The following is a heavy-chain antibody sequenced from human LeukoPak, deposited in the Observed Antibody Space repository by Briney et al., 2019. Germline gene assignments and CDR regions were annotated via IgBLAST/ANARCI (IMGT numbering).Heavy chain of an antibody. J-gene: IGHJ5*02. CDR2: INHSGST. Sequence: SETLSLTCTVYGGSFSGYDWSWIRQPPGKGLEWIGEINHSGSTNYNPSLKSRVTFSVDTSKNQFSLELSSVTAADTAVYFCARGDSSNYYGSGSYYNPKYSWFDPWGQGTLVAVSS. CDR3: ARGDSSNYYGSGSYYNPKYSWFDP. D-gene: IGHD3-10*01. V-gene: IGHV4-34*01. CDR1: GGSFSGYD.